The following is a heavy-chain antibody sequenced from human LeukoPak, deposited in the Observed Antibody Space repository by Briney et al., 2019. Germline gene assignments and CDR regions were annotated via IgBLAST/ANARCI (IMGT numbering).Heavy chain of an antibody. CDR1: GFTFSDYY. Sequence: PGGSLRLSCAASGFTFSDYYMSWIRQAPGKGLEWISYISSSDSSIYYADSVKGRFTISRDNAKNSLSPQMNSLRAEDTAVYYCARVSTVTTYFDYWGQGTLVTVSS. V-gene: IGHV3-11*04. J-gene: IGHJ4*02. CDR3: ARVSTVTTYFDY. D-gene: IGHD4-17*01. CDR2: ISSSDSSI.